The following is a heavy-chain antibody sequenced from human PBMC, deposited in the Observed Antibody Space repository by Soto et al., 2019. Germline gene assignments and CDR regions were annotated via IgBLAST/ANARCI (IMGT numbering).Heavy chain of an antibody. Sequence: SETLSLTCTVSGGSISSYYWSWIRQPPGKGLEWIGYIYYSGSTNYNPSLKSRVTISVDTSKNQFSLKLSSVTAADTAVYYCASITGSGYDFDWFDPWGQGTLVTVSS. V-gene: IGHV4-59*01. D-gene: IGHD5-12*01. CDR3: ASITGSGYDFDWFDP. J-gene: IGHJ5*02. CDR1: GGSISSYY. CDR2: IYYSGST.